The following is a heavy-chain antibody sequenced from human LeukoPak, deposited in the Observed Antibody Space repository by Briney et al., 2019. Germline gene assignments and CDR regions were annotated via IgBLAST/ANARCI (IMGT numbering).Heavy chain of an antibody. D-gene: IGHD3-22*01. CDR3: AKAGFSYYYDSSGYEDY. J-gene: IGHJ4*02. CDR1: GFTFSSYA. CDR2: ISGSGGST. V-gene: IGHV3-23*01. Sequence: PGGSLRLSCAASGFTFSSYAMSWVRQAPGKGLEWVSAISGSGGSTYYADSVKGRFTISRDNSKNTLYLQMNSLRAEDTAVYYCAKAGFSYYYDSSGYEDYWGQGTLVTVSS.